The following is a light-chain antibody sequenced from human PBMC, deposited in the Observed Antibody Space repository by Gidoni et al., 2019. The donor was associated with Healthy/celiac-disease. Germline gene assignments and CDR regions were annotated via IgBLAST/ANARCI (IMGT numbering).Light chain of an antibody. CDR2: DVS. CDR1: SSDVGGYND. Sequence: QSALTQPRSVSGSPGQSVTISCTGTSSDVGGYNDVSWYQQHPGKAPKLMIYDVSKRPSGVPDRFSRSKSGNTASLTISGLQAEDEADYYCCSYAGSYTEVFGGGTKLTVL. J-gene: IGLJ2*01. V-gene: IGLV2-11*01. CDR3: CSYAGSYTEV.